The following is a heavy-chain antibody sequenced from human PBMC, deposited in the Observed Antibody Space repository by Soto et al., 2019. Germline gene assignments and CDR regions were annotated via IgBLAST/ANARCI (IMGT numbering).Heavy chain of an antibody. V-gene: IGHV4-34*02. D-gene: IGHD1-7*01. CDR1: GESFSGYY. J-gene: IGHJ6*02. CDR3: ASYEYGNSLYGVDV. Sequence: QVHLQQRGAGLLKPSETLSLNCVVSGESFSGYYWSWIRQTPGMGLEWISEVDHRGSTTYNPSLKLTVSISIDSSKNLFSMELTSVTAADTDLYFCASYEYGNSLYGVDVWGQGTRVTVSS. CDR2: VDHRGST.